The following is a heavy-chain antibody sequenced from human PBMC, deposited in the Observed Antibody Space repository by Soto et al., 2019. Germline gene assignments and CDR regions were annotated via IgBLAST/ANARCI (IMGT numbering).Heavy chain of an antibody. Sequence: QDQLVQSGVEVKKPGASVKVSCKASGYSFTNYGITWVRQAPGQGFEWMGWISAYNGNTNYAQKFHGRVTLTTDASTSQAYLELRSLRSDDTAVYYCARDRGVAPPVAGNTHYYYYMDVWGKGTTVTVSS. J-gene: IGHJ6*03. CDR2: ISAYNGNT. D-gene: IGHD6-19*01. CDR3: ARDRGVAPPVAGNTHYYYYMDV. V-gene: IGHV1-18*01. CDR1: GYSFTNYG.